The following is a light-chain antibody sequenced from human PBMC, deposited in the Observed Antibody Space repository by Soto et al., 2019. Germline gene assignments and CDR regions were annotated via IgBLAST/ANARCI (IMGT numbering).Light chain of an antibody. CDR3: QHYGTSAL. CDR1: QSVSDSY. CDR2: AS. J-gene: IGKJ3*01. Sequence: EIVLTQSPGTLSLSPGERATLSCRASQSVSDSYLAWYQQKPGQAPSLLIYASSRATGIPDRFSGSGSGTDFTLTISRLEPEDFAVYYCQHYGTSALFGPGTTVDIK. V-gene: IGKV3-20*01.